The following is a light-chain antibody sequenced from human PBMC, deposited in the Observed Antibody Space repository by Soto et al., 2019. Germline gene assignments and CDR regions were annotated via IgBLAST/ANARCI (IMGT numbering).Light chain of an antibody. CDR3: QQHGSSPFT. Sequence: EVVLTQSPVTLSLSPGERATLSCRASQSVSSPYLAWYQQKPGQPPRLLIYGASSRATDIPDRFIGSGSGTEFTLTIARLAPEDFAMYYCQQHGSSPFTFGPGTKVDI. V-gene: IGKV3-20*01. J-gene: IGKJ3*01. CDR1: QSVSSPY. CDR2: GAS.